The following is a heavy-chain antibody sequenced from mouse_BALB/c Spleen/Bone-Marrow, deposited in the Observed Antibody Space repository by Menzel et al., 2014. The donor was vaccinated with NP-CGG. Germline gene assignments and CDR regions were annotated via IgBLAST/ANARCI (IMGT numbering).Heavy chain of an antibody. J-gene: IGHJ3*01. CDR1: GFSLTSYG. CDR3: ARDYDYVSWFAY. CDR2: IWADGST. Sequence: VKLVESGPGLVAPSQGLSITCTVSGFSLTSYGVHWVRQPPGKGLEWLGVIWADGSTNYNSALMSRLSISKDNSKSQVFLKMNSLQTDDTAMYYCARDYDYVSWFAYWGQGTLVTVSA. D-gene: IGHD2-4*01. V-gene: IGHV2-9*02.